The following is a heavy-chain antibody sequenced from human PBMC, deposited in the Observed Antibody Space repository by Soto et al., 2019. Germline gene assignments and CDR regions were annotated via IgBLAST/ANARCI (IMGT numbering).Heavy chain of an antibody. V-gene: IGHV3-30-3*01. CDR1: GFTFSISA. CDR2: ISFDGRNK. D-gene: IGHD6-13*01. Sequence: QVQLVESGGGVVQPGRSLRLSCTASGFTFSISAIHWVRQAPGKGLEWVTVISFDGRNKYYADSVTGRFTISRDNSKSTLYLQMTRLRPEDTAVYYCARAGGSNTFYYYYFGMDVWGQGTTVTVSS. J-gene: IGHJ6*02. CDR3: ARAGGSNTFYYYYFGMDV.